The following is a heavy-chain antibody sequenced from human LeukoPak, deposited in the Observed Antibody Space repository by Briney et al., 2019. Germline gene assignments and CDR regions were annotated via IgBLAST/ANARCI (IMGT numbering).Heavy chain of an antibody. CDR2: ISGSGGST. CDR1: GFTFSSYA. Sequence: GGSLRLSCAASGFTFSSYAISWVRQAPGKGLEWVSAISGSGGSTYYADSVKGRFTISRDNSKNTLYLQMNSLRAEDTAVYYCAKRAYGSGTEYYYYYYMDVWGKGTTVTVSS. J-gene: IGHJ6*03. CDR3: AKRAYGSGTEYYYYYYMDV. D-gene: IGHD3-10*01. V-gene: IGHV3-23*01.